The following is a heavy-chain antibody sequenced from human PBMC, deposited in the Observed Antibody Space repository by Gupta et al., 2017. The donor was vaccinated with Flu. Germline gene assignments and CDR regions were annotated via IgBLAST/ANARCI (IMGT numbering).Heavy chain of an antibody. V-gene: IGHV4-34*01. CDR2: INRYGST. CDR1: GGSLNSFY. D-gene: IGHD5-12*01. J-gene: IGHJ4*02. Sequence: GGSLNSFYWAYIRQSPGGGLEWMAEINRYGSTNYNPSLAGRVTISVDTSRDQIPLKLTSLXAXDTGIYXCAKCGSLGFVEYWGQGSLVTVSS. CDR3: AKCGSLGFVEY.